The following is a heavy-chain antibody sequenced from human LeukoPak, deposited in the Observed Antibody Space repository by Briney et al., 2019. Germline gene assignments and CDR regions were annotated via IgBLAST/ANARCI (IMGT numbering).Heavy chain of an antibody. CDR1: GFTFSSYD. Sequence: QPGGSLRLSCAVSGFTFSSYDVKWVRQAPGKGLEWVSFISSSGSTINYADSVNGRFTISRDNAKNSLYLQMNSLRAEDTAVYYCARDRRYYDILTGYYTGGFDYWGQGTLVTVSS. V-gene: IGHV3-48*03. D-gene: IGHD3-9*01. CDR3: ARDRRYYDILTGYYTGGFDY. CDR2: ISSSGSTI. J-gene: IGHJ4*02.